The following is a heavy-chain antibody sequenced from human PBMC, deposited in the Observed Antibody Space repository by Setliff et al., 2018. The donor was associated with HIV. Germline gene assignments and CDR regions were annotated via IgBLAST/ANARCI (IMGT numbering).Heavy chain of an antibody. CDR2: INHIGST. V-gene: IGHV4-39*07. CDR1: GGSVSSGTYY. J-gene: IGHJ2*01. Sequence: KASETLSLTCTVSGGSVSSGTYYWTWIRQPPGKGLEWIGEINHIGSTNYNPSLKSRVTISVDTSKNQFSLKLSSVTAADTAVYYGARALWFGDFRFTGDWYVDLWGRGTLVTVSS. CDR3: ARALWFGDFRFTGDWYVDL. D-gene: IGHD3-10*01.